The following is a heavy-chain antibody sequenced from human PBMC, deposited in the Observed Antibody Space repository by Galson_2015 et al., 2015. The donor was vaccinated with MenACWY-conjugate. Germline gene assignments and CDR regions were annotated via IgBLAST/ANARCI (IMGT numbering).Heavy chain of an antibody. CDR3: ARSGVGFGERWLDP. V-gene: IGHV3-53*01. CDR2: ICSGTRT. J-gene: IGHJ5*02. D-gene: IGHD3-16*01. CDR1: GFTVSTNC. Sequence: SLRLSCAASGFTVSTNCMSWVRQAPGKGLEWVSIICSGTRTFYADSVKGRFTISGDNSQNTVYLQMSSLRAEDTAMYYCARSGVGFGERWLDPWGQGTLVTVSS.